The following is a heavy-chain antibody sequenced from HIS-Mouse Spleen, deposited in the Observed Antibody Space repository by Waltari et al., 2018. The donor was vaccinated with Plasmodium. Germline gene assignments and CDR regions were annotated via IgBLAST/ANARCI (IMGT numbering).Heavy chain of an antibody. CDR1: GGSISSYY. J-gene: IGHJ3*02. V-gene: IGHV4-59*01. Sequence: QVQLQESGPGLVKPSETLSLTCTVSGGSISSYYWSWIRQPPGKGLEWIGYIYYSGGTNTHPSLKSRVTISVDTSKNQFSLKLGFVTAADTAVYYCARVGRRIWGAFDIWGQGTMVTVSS. D-gene: IGHD3-16*01. CDR3: ARVGRRIWGAFDI. CDR2: IYYSGGT.